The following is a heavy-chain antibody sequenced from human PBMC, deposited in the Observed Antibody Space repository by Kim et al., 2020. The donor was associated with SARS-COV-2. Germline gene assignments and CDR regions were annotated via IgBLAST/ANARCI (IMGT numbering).Heavy chain of an antibody. CDR3: ARPYGIAVAAGAFDY. Sequence: DSVKGRFTISRDNAKNSLYLQMNSLRAEDTALYDCARPYGIAVAAGAFDYWGQGTLVTVSS. D-gene: IGHD6-19*01. J-gene: IGHJ4*02. V-gene: IGHV3-20*01.